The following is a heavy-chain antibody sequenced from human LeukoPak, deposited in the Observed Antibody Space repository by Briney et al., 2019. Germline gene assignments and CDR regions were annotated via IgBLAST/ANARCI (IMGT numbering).Heavy chain of an antibody. D-gene: IGHD3-16*02. Sequence: SETLSLTCAVYGGSFSGYYWSWIRQPPRKGLERIGEINHSGSTNYNPSLTRRVTISVYTSKNQFSLNLSSVTAAATAVAYYASKGEDITLGGVIVDYWGQGTLVTVSS. CDR1: GGSFSGYY. CDR2: INHSGST. J-gene: IGHJ4*02. CDR3: ASKGEDITLGGVIVDY. V-gene: IGHV4-34*01.